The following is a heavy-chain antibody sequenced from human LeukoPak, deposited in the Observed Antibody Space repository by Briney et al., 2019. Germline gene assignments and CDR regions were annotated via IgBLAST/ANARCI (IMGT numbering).Heavy chain of an antibody. CDR1: GGSIRSSYYY. J-gene: IGHJ4*02. V-gene: IGHV4-39*01. D-gene: IGHD6-19*01. Sequence: SETLSLTCTVSGGSIRSSYYYWGWIRQPPGKGLEWIGSIFYSGSTYYNPSLKSRVTISVDTSKNQFSLKLSSVTAANTAVYYCARPGYTSGWYLGYWGQGTLVTVSS. CDR3: ARPGYTSGWYLGY. CDR2: IFYSGST.